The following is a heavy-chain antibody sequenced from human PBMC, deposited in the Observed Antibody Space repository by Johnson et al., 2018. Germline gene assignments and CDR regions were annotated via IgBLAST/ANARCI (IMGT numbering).Heavy chain of an antibody. CDR3: SRVRSRNAAEYFQH. D-gene: IGHD4-23*01. Sequence: VQLVQSGGGLVQPGRSLRLSCTASGFTSGDYAMSWFRQAPGKGLEWLCFIRSKAYGGTTEYAASVKGRFTISRDDSKSIAYQQMNSRKTEDTAVYYCSRVRSRNAAEYFQHWGQGTLVTVSS. CDR1: GFTSGDYA. V-gene: IGHV3-49*03. J-gene: IGHJ1*01. CDR2: IRSKAYGGTT.